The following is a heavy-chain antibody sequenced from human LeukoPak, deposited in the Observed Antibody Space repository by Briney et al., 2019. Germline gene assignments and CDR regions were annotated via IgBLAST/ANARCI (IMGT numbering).Heavy chain of an antibody. V-gene: IGHV5-51*01. J-gene: IGHJ6*04. CDR2: IHPGDSDT. CDR1: WYSFHSYW. CDR3: ARLSRAVLTYGMDV. D-gene: IGHD6-19*01. Sequence: EPLKGSRQGSWYSFHSYWIAWVRQIPGKGLGGDGMIHPGDSDTRYSPSVQGQVTISADKSISTAYLQWSSLKASDTAMYYCARLSRAVLTYGMDVWGKGTTVTVSS.